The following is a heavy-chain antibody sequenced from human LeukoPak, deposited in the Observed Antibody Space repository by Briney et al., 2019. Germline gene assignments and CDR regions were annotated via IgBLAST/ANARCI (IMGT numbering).Heavy chain of an antibody. Sequence: GASVKVSCKASGYTFTSYYFHWVRQAPGQGLEWMGIITPSGGRTKYAQDFQGRVTMTRDLSTSTVYMEVSSLRSDDTALYSCAASWCSSFTCDSVHGNVDYWGQGTLVTVSS. CDR1: GYTFTSYY. D-gene: IGHD6-13*01. CDR3: AASWCSSFTCDSVHGNVDY. CDR2: ITPSGGRT. V-gene: IGHV1-46*01. J-gene: IGHJ4*02.